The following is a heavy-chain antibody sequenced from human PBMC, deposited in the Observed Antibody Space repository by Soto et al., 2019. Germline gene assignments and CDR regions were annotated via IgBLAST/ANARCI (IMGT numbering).Heavy chain of an antibody. V-gene: IGHV3-7*04. CDR1: GFTFNNYY. D-gene: IGHD3-16*01. Sequence: GGSLRLSCAASGFTFNNYYMGWVRQAPGRGLEWVANINQDGSAKYYVASLKGRFTISRDNGKNSLYLQMDSLRADDTAVYYCAGGAGWLWGYWGQGTRVTVSS. CDR2: INQDGSAK. J-gene: IGHJ4*02. CDR3: AGGAGWLWGY.